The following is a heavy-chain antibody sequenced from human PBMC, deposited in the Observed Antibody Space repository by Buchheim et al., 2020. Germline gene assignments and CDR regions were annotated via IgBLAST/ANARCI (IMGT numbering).Heavy chain of an antibody. CDR3: ARDLIVVVPAALYYYYGIDV. CDR2: ISSSSSYI. CDR1: GFTFSSYS. D-gene: IGHD2-2*01. J-gene: IGHJ6*02. Sequence: EVQLVESGGGLVKPGGSLRLSCAASGFTFSSYSMNWVRQAPGKGLEWVSSISSSSSYIYYADSVKGRFTISRDNAKNSLYLQMNSLRAEDTAVYYCARDLIVVVPAALYYYYGIDVWGQGTT. V-gene: IGHV3-21*03.